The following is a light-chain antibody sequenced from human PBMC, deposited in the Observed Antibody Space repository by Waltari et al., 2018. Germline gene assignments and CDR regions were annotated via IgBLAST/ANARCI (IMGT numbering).Light chain of an antibody. Sequence: QSVLTQSPSASGTPGQRVTISCSGSSSNIGDNVVNWYQQVPGKAPKLLIYRNDQRPPGVPDRFSASKSGTSASLAISGLQSEDEADYYCAAWEDRMNGHWVFGGGTKVTVL. CDR2: RND. J-gene: IGLJ3*02. CDR3: AAWEDRMNGHWV. V-gene: IGLV1-44*01. CDR1: SSNIGDNV.